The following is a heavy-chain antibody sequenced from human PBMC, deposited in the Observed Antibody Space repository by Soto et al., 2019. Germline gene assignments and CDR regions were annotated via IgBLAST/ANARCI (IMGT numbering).Heavy chain of an antibody. CDR2: INPNSGGT. CDR3: ARGDELTGDWWYFDL. J-gene: IGHJ2*01. Sequence: ASVKVSCKASGYTFTGYYMHWVRQAPGQGLEWMGWINPNSGGTNYAQKFQGRVTMTRDTSISTAYMELSRLRSDDTAVYYCARGDELTGDWWYFDLWGRGTLVTVSS. CDR1: GYTFTGYY. V-gene: IGHV1-2*02. D-gene: IGHD7-27*01.